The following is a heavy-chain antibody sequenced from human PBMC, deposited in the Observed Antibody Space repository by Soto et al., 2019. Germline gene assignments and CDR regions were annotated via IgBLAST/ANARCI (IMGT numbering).Heavy chain of an antibody. CDR3: ARDGAVAGDSNFDY. V-gene: IGHV1-3*01. CDR2: INAGNGNT. CDR1: GYTFTRYA. Sequence: ASVKVSCKASGYTFTRYAMHWVRQAPGQRLEWMGWINAGNGNTKYSQKFQGRVTITTDTSASTAYMELSSLRSEDTAVYYCARDGAVAGDSNFDYWGQGALVTVSS. D-gene: IGHD6-19*01. J-gene: IGHJ4*02.